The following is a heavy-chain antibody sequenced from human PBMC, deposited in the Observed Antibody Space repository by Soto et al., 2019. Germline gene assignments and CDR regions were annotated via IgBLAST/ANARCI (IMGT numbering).Heavy chain of an antibody. Sequence: QVQLVESGGGVVQPGRSLRPSCAASGFTFSRFAMHWVRQAPGKGLEWVAVISYDGSNKYYADSVKGRFTISRDNSKNTLYLQMNSLRAEDTAVYYCARGLRDLVSGMDVWGQGTTVTVSS. CDR3: ARGLRDLVSGMDV. V-gene: IGHV3-30-3*01. CDR2: ISYDGSNK. CDR1: GFTFSRFA. J-gene: IGHJ6*01. D-gene: IGHD3-10*01.